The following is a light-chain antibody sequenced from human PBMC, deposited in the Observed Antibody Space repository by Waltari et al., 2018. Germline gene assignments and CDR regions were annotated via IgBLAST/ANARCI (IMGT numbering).Light chain of an antibody. CDR2: DAS. Sequence: EIVLTQSPGTLSLSPGERATLSCRASQSVSSSYLAWYQQKPGQAPRLLIYDASSRATGIPDRFSGSGSGTDFTLTINRLEPEDFAVDYCQQYHSSPPTFGGGTKVEIK. CDR3: QQYHSSPPT. CDR1: QSVSSSY. J-gene: IGKJ4*01. V-gene: IGKV3-20*01.